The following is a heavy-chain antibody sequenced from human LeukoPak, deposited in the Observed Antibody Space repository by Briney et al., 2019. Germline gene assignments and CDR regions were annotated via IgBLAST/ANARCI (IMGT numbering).Heavy chain of an antibody. CDR2: SGST. J-gene: IGHJ6*02. Sequence: SETLSLTCTVSGYSISSGYYWGWIRQPPGKGLEWIGSGSTYYNPSLKSRVTISVDTSKNQFSLKLSSVTAADTAVYYCARGISLATGYGMDVWGQGTTVTVSS. CDR1: GYSISSGYY. V-gene: IGHV4-38-2*02. CDR3: ARGISLATGYGMDV. D-gene: IGHD3-16*01.